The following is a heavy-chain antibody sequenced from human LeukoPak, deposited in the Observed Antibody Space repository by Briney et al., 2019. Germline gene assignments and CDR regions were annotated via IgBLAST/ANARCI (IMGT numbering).Heavy chain of an antibody. J-gene: IGHJ4*02. CDR3: ARDGGCSSTSCHPQVFDY. CDR1: GFTFSSYW. CDR2: IKQDGSEK. D-gene: IGHD2-2*01. V-gene: IGHV3-7*01. Sequence: GGSLRLSCAASGFTFSSYWMSWVRQAPGKGLEWVANIKQDGSEKYYVDSVKGRFTISRDNAKNSLYLQMNSLRAEDTAVYYCARDGGCSSTSCHPQVFDYWGQGTLVTVSS.